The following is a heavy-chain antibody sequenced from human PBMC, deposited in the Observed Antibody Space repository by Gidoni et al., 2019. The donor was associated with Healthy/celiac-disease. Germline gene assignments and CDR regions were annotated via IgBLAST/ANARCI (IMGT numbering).Heavy chain of an antibody. J-gene: IGHJ3*02. Sequence: QVQLVESGGGVVQPGRSLRLSCAASGFTFSSYGMHWVRQAPGKGLEWVAVIRYDGSNKYYADSVKGRFTNSRDNSKNTLYLQMNSLRAEDTAVYYCARDGRLPAATRPAFDIWGQGTMVTVSS. CDR3: ARDGRLPAATRPAFDI. CDR2: IRYDGSNK. D-gene: IGHD2-2*01. CDR1: GFTFSSYG. V-gene: IGHV3-33*01.